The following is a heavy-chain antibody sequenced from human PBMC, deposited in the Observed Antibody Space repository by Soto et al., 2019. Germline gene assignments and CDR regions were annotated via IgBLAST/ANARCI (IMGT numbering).Heavy chain of an antibody. V-gene: IGHV4-59*01. Sequence: SETLSLTCTASGGSIKSYYWSWIRQPPGQGLEWIGYIDYSGSTNYNPSLKSRVIMSVDTSKNQFSLQVTSVTAADTAVYYCARDMSRYVWGSFSRGDYFDSWGQGILVTVSS. J-gene: IGHJ4*02. CDR2: IDYSGST. CDR3: ARDMSRYVWGSFSRGDYFDS. CDR1: GGSIKSYY. D-gene: IGHD3-16*01.